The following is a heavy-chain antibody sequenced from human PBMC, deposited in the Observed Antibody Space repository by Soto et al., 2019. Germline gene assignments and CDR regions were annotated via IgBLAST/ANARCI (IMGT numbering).Heavy chain of an antibody. J-gene: IGHJ6*02. CDR2: IIPIFGTA. D-gene: IGHD3-9*01. CDR1: GGTFSSYA. V-gene: IGHV1-69*06. Sequence: GASVKVSCKASGGTFSSYAISWVRQAPGQGLELMGGIIPIFGTANYAQKFQGRVTITADKSTSTAYMELSSLRSEDTAVYYCAAARDILTRLASAHVANYGMDVWGQGTTVTVYS. CDR3: AAARDILTRLASAHVANYGMDV.